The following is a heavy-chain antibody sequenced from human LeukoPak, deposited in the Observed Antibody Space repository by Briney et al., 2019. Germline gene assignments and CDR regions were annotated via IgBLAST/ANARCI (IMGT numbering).Heavy chain of an antibody. V-gene: IGHV3-7*01. J-gene: IGHJ4*02. CDR3: ARSWGYYDFWNGYYGY. CDR1: GFTFSSYW. Sequence: PGGSLRLSCAASGFTFSSYWMSWVRQAPGKGLEWVANIKQDGSEKYYVDSVKGRFTISRDNAKNSLYLQMNSLRAEDTAVYYCARSWGYYDFWNGYYGYWGQGTLVTVSS. CDR2: IKQDGSEK. D-gene: IGHD3-3*01.